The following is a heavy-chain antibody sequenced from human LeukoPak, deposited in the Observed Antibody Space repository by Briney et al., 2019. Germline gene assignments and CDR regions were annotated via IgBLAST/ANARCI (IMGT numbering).Heavy chain of an antibody. V-gene: IGHV4-34*01. CDR2: IYHSGST. CDR1: GGSISPYY. D-gene: IGHD4-17*01. J-gene: IGHJ4*02. Sequence: PSETLSLTCTVSGGSISPYYWSWIRQPPGKGLEWIGEIYHSGSTNYNPSLKTRVTISVDKSKNQFSLKLSSVTAADTAVYYCARASHDYGDYSHFDYWGQGTLVTVSS. CDR3: ARASHDYGDYSHFDY.